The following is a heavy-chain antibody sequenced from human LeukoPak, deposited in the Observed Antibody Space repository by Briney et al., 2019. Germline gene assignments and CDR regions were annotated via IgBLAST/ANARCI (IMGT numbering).Heavy chain of an antibody. CDR2: IIPIFGTA. V-gene: IGHV1-69*05. J-gene: IGHJ4*02. D-gene: IGHD4-17*01. Sequence: SVKVSRKASGGTFSSYAISWVRQAPGQGLEWMGRIIPIFGTANYAQKFQGRVTITTDESTSTAYMELSSLRSEDTAVYYCASLTSGYGDFDYWGQGTLVTVSS. CDR1: GGTFSSYA. CDR3: ASLTSGYGDFDY.